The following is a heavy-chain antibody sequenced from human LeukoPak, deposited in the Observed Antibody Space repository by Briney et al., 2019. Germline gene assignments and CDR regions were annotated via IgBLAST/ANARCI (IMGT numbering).Heavy chain of an antibody. CDR1: GFTFSSYS. CDR2: ISSSSSYI. D-gene: IGHD2-2*02. V-gene: IGHV3-21*01. CDR3: AINSGCSSTSCYTGY. Sequence: PGGSLRLSCAASGFTFSSYSMNWVRQAPGKGLEWVSSISSSSSYIYYADSVKGRYTISRDNAKNSLYLQMNSLRAEDTAVYYCAINSGCSSTSCYTGYWGQGTLVTVSS. J-gene: IGHJ4*02.